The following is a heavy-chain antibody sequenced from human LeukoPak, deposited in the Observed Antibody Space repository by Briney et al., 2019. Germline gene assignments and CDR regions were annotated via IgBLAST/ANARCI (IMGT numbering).Heavy chain of an antibody. Sequence: GGSLGLSCAASGFTFSNYWMSWVRQAPGKGLEWVANIKQDGSEKYYVDSVKGRFTISRDNAKNSLYLQMNSLRAEDTAVYYCAKDLLRYFDWFPGGFDPWGQGTLVTVSS. CDR2: IKQDGSEK. CDR3: AKDLLRYFDWFPGGFDP. J-gene: IGHJ5*02. V-gene: IGHV3-7*01. CDR1: GFTFSNYW. D-gene: IGHD3-9*01.